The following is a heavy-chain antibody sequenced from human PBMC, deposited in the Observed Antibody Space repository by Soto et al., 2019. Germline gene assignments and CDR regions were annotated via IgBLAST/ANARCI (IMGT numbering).Heavy chain of an antibody. CDR3: ARDRPNSGFDY. CDR2: IWYDGSNK. CDR1: GFTFNSYG. Sequence: QVQLVESGGGVVQPGRSLRLSCAASGFTFNSYGMHWVRQAPGKGLEWVAVIWYDGSNKYYGDSAKGRFTISRDNSKNTLYLQMNSLRAEDTAVYYCARDRPNSGFDYWGQGTLVTVSS. D-gene: IGHD7-27*01. V-gene: IGHV3-33*01. J-gene: IGHJ4*02.